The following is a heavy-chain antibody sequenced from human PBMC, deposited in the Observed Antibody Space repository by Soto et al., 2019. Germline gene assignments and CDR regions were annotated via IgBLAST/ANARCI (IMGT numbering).Heavy chain of an antibody. V-gene: IGHV3-30*18. CDR2: ISFDENTI. J-gene: IGHJ6*02. D-gene: IGHD4-4*01. Sequence: QAQLVESGGGVVQPGTSLRLSCTASGFTFSSYAMHWVRQAPGKGLEWVAVISFDENTIYYVDSVKGRFTISRDNSQNTFFLQMNILSTEDTAVYYCAKRKQFSHFHGVNVWGQGTTVIVSS. CDR3: AKRKQFSHFHGVNV. CDR1: GFTFSSYA.